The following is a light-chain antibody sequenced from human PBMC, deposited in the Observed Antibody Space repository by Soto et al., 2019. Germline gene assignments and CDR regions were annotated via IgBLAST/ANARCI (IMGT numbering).Light chain of an antibody. CDR3: QQLNSYPLT. CDR1: QGISTY. J-gene: IGKJ4*01. V-gene: IGKV1-9*01. Sequence: DIQLTQSPSFLSASVGDRVTITCRASQGISTYLAWYQQRPGKAPKLLIHAASTLQSGVPSRVSGSGSGTEFTLTISSLQPEDFATYYCQQLNSYPLTFCGGTKVEIK. CDR2: AAS.